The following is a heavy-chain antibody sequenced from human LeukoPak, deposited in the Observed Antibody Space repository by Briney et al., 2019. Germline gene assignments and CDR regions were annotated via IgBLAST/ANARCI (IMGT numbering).Heavy chain of an antibody. CDR1: GFTFSSYE. D-gene: IGHD3-10*02. CDR2: ISSSGGTI. J-gene: IGHJ6*04. V-gene: IGHV3-48*03. CDR3: AELGITMIGGV. Sequence: GGSLRLSCAASGFTFSSYEMNWVRQAPGKGLEWVSYISSSGGTIYYADSVRGRFTISRDNAKNSLYLQMNSLRAEDTAVYYCAELGITMIGGVWGKGTTVTISS.